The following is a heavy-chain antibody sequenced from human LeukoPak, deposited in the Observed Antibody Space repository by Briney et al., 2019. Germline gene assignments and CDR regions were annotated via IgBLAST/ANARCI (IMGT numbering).Heavy chain of an antibody. V-gene: IGHV3-13*01. CDR3: AKEAVYYHGMDV. CDR1: GFTFSSYD. J-gene: IGHJ6*02. CDR2: IGTAGDT. Sequence: GGSLRLSCAASGFTFSSYDMHWVRQTTGKGLEWVSAIGTAGDTYYLGSVKGRFTISRGNAKNSLYLQMNSLRAEDTAVYYCAKEAVYYHGMDVWGQGTTVTVSS. D-gene: IGHD6-19*01.